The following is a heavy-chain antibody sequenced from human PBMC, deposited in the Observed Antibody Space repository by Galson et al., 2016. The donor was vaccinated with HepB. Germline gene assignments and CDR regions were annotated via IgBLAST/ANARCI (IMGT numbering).Heavy chain of an antibody. CDR2: IFSDGTT. V-gene: IGHV3-66*02. Sequence: SLRLSCAASGFTVGNTYMAWVRHFPGKGLESVAVIFSDGTTFYADSAQGRFTISRDDSKNTLYLQMRSLRHEDTALNYCARESGYNEKGGFENWGQGTLVTVSS. J-gene: IGHJ4*02. D-gene: IGHD5-24*01. CDR1: GFTVGNTY. CDR3: ARESGYNEKGGFEN.